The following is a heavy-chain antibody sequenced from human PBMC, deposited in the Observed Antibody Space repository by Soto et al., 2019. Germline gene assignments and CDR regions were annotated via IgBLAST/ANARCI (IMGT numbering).Heavy chain of an antibody. CDR2: IKQDGSEK. J-gene: IGHJ4*02. Sequence: EVQLVESGGGLVQPEGSLRLSCAASGFTFSSYWMSWVRQAPGKGLEWVANIKQDGSEKYYVDSVKGRFTISRDNAKSSLYLQMNSLRADDTAVYYCARGRGCSTGCHNFDYWGQGTLVTVSS. CDR3: ARGRGCSTGCHNFDY. D-gene: IGHD2-2*01. V-gene: IGHV3-7*01. CDR1: GFTFSSYW.